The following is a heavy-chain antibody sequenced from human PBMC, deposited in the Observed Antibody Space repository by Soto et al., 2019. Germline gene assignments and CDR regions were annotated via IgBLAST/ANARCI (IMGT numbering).Heavy chain of an antibody. CDR1: GGSISSYY. CDR2: IYYSGST. CDR3: ARRRGRTFDY. Sequence: SETLSLTCTVSGGSISSYYWSWIRQPPGKGLEWIGCIYYSGSTNYNPSLKSRVTISVDTSKNQFSLKLSSVTTADTAVYYCARRRGRTFDYWGQGTLVTVSS. J-gene: IGHJ4*02. V-gene: IGHV4-59*01. D-gene: IGHD3-10*01.